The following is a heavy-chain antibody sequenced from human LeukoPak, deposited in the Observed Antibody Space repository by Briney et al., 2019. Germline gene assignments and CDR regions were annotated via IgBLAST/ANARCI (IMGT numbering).Heavy chain of an antibody. CDR2: ISSSSSYI. V-gene: IGHV3-21*01. Sequence: GGSLTLSCAASGFTFSSYSMNWVRQAPGKGLEWVSSISSSSSYIYYADSVKGRFTISRDNAKNSLYLQMNSLRAEDTAVYYCARDVINTKYCSSTSCYLVWGQGTTVTVSS. J-gene: IGHJ6*02. D-gene: IGHD2-2*01. CDR1: GFTFSSYS. CDR3: ARDVINTKYCSSTSCYLV.